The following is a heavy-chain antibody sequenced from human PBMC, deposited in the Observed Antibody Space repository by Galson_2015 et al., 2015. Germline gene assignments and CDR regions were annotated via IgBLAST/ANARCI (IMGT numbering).Heavy chain of an antibody. CDR1: GFTFSSYA. D-gene: IGHD3-16*01. Sequence: SLRLSCAASGFTFSSYAMSWVRQAPGKGLEWVSSISGSGGSTDYADSVKGRFTISRDNSKNTLYVQMNSLRAEDTAVYYCARGGKGSRDNAVDYWGQGTLVTVSS. CDR2: ISGSGGST. V-gene: IGHV3-23*01. J-gene: IGHJ4*02. CDR3: ARGGKGSRDNAVDY.